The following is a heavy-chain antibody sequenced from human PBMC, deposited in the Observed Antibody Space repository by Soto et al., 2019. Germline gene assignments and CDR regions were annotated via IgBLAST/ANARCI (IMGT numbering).Heavy chain of an antibody. CDR3: ARGTYYYGSGSYLGWFDP. Sequence: SETLSLTCAVSGGSISSSNWWSWVRQPPGKGLEWIGEIYHSGSTNYNPSLKSRVTISVDKSKNQFSLKLSSVTAADTAVYYCARGTYYYGSGSYLGWFDPWGQGTLVTVSS. J-gene: IGHJ5*02. V-gene: IGHV4-4*02. CDR2: IYHSGST. CDR1: GGSISSSNW. D-gene: IGHD3-10*01.